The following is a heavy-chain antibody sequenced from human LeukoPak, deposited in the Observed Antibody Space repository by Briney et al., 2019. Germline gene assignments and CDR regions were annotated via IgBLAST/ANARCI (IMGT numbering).Heavy chain of an antibody. V-gene: IGHV4-34*01. Sequence: SETLSLTCTVSGGSISSYYWSWIRQPPGKGLEWIGEINHSGSTNYNPSLKSRVTISVDTSKNQFSLKLSSVTAADTAVYYCARMPRFSGYYYRDAFDIWGQGTMVTVSS. CDR1: GGSISSYY. CDR2: INHSGST. D-gene: IGHD3-22*01. J-gene: IGHJ3*02. CDR3: ARMPRFSGYYYRDAFDI.